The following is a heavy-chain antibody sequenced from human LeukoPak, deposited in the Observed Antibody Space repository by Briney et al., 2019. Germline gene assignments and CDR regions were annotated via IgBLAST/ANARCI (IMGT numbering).Heavy chain of an antibody. D-gene: IGHD3-22*01. CDR1: GFTFSYYY. V-gene: IGHV3-11*01. CDR3: AREQTSGYRVPGHMTRFDY. Sequence: GGSLRLSCAASGFTFSYYYMSWIRQAPGKGGEGVSYISISGSTIYYADSVKGRFTISRDNAKNSLYLQMNSLRAEDTAVYYCAREQTSGYRVPGHMTRFDYWGQGTLVTVSS. J-gene: IGHJ4*02. CDR2: ISISGSTI.